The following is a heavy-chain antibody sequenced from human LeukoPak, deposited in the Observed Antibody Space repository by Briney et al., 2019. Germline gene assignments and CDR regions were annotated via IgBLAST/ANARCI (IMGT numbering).Heavy chain of an antibody. V-gene: IGHV4-4*02. D-gene: IGHD3-16*01. CDR1: GGSISSSNW. Sequence: PSETLSLTCAVSGGSISSSNWWSWVRQPPGKGLEWIGEIYHSGSTNYNPSLKSRVTISVDTSKNQFSLKVNSVTAADTAVYYCARVGQAAFDIWGQGTMVTVSS. CDR3: ARVGQAAFDI. CDR2: IYHSGST. J-gene: IGHJ3*02.